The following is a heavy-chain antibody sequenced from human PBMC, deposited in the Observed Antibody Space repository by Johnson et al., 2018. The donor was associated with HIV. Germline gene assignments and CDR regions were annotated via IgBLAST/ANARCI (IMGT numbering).Heavy chain of an antibody. CDR2: ISYDGSTK. CDR1: GFTFSSYA. J-gene: IGHJ3*02. D-gene: IGHD2-2*01. V-gene: IGHV3-30*04. Sequence: QVQLVESGGGVVQPGRSLRLSCAASGFTFSSYAMHWVRQAPGKGLVWVAGISYDGSTKYYADSVKGRFTISRDNSKNTLYLQMNSLRAEDTAVYYCLGGYCRSTSCGGDAFDIWGQGTRVTVSS. CDR3: LGGYCRSTSCGGDAFDI.